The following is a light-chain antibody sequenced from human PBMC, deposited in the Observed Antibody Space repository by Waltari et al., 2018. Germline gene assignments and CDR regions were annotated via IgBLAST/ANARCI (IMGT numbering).Light chain of an antibody. V-gene: IGLV1-40*01. Sequence: QSVLTQPPSVSGAPGQRVTISCTGTSPNIGAGYGVPWYQQLPGTAPNLLIYGNSNRPSGVPDRFSGSKSGTSASLAITGLQAEDEADYYCQSYDSSLSVVFGGGTKLTVL. J-gene: IGLJ2*01. CDR3: QSYDSSLSVV. CDR2: GNS. CDR1: SPNIGAGYG.